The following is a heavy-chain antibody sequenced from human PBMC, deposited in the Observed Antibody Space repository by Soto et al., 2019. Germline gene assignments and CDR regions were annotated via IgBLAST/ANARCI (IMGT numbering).Heavy chain of an antibody. D-gene: IGHD6-13*01. CDR3: ARARRVAAGTGAYFYY. J-gene: IGHJ4*02. V-gene: IGHV3-30-3*01. CDR1: GFRFSSFA. Sequence: QVQLVESGGGVVQPGRSLRLSCTASGFRFSSFAMHLVRKTPGTGLVWVAVISSDGSRDYYADSVKGRFTISRDNSNNTRYLQMGSLGGDDTAVYFCARARRVAAGTGAYFYYWGQGTLVTVS. CDR2: ISSDGSRD.